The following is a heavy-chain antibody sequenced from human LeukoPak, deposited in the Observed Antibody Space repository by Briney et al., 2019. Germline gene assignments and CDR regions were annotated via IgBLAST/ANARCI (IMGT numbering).Heavy chain of an antibody. V-gene: IGHV4-39*01. CDR2: IYYSGST. Sequence: PSETLSLTCTVSGGSISSSSYYWGWIRQPPGKGLEWIGSIYYSGSTYYNPSLKSRVTISVDTSKNQFSLKLSSVTAADTAVYYCARLLPQVEASDIWGQGTMVTVSS. CDR1: GGSISSSSYY. D-gene: IGHD2-15*01. J-gene: IGHJ3*02. CDR3: ARLLPQVEASDI.